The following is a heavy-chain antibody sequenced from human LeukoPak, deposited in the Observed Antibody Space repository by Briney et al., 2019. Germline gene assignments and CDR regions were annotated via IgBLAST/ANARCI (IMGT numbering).Heavy chain of an antibody. J-gene: IGHJ4*02. D-gene: IGHD3-3*01. V-gene: IGHV4-34*01. Sequence: SETLSLTCAVDGGSFSGYYWSWIRQPPGKGLEWIGEINHSGSTNYNPSLKSRVTISVDTSKNQFSLKLSSVTAADTAVYYCARVRFLEWLLYERYYFDYWGQGTLVTVSS. CDR3: ARVRFLEWLLYERYYFDY. CDR1: GGSFSGYY. CDR2: INHSGST.